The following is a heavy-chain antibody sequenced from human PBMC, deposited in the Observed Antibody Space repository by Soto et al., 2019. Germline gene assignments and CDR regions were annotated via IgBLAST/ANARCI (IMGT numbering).Heavy chain of an antibody. Sequence: SETLSLTCTVSGGSISSRGYYWGWIRQPPGKGLEWIGTIYYSGSTYYNPSLKSRVTISVDTSKNQFSLKLSSVTAADTAVYYCARRWGRTFDYWGQGTLVTVSS. D-gene: IGHD7-27*01. CDR1: GGSISSRGYY. J-gene: IGHJ4*02. CDR2: IYYSGST. V-gene: IGHV4-39*01. CDR3: ARRWGRTFDY.